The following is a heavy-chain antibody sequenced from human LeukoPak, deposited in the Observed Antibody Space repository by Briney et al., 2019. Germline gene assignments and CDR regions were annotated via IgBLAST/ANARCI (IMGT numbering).Heavy chain of an antibody. CDR1: GFTFDDSG. CDR3: ARGGNSSWDY. V-gene: IGHV3-7*01. J-gene: IGHJ4*02. Sequence: PGGSLRLSCTASGFTFDDSGMSWVRQAPGKGLEWVANIKPDGTEKYYVDSLKGRFTISRDNAKNSLYLQMNSLRVEDTAVYYCARGGNSSWDYWGQGALVTVSS. CDR2: IKPDGTEK. D-gene: IGHD6-6*01.